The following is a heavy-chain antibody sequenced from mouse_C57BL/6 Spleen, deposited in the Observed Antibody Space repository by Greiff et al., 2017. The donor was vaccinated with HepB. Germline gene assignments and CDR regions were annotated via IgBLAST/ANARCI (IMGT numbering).Heavy chain of an antibody. CDR2: INDGGSYT. D-gene: IGHD1-1*01. J-gene: IGHJ2*01. CDR3: AREGRLRDYFDY. CDR1: GFSFSSYA. V-gene: IGHV5-4*01. Sequence: EVMLVESGGGLVKPGGSLKLSCAASGFSFSSYAMSWVRQTPEKSLEWVATINDGGSYTYYPDNVKGRITNSRDNAKNNLYLQMSHLKSEDTAMYYCAREGRLRDYFDYWGQGTTLTVSS.